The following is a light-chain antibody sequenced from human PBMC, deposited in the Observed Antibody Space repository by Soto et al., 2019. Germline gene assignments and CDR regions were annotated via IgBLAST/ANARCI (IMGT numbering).Light chain of an antibody. Sequence: QSALTQPPSASGSPGQSVTISCTGTSSDVGGYNYVSWYQQHPGKAPKLMIYEVSKRPSGVPDRFSGSKSGNTASLTVSGLQAEDEADYYCSSYAGSNNPVVFGGGTPLTVL. CDR3: SSYAGSNNPVV. CDR1: SSDVGGYNY. V-gene: IGLV2-8*01. CDR2: EVS. J-gene: IGLJ2*01.